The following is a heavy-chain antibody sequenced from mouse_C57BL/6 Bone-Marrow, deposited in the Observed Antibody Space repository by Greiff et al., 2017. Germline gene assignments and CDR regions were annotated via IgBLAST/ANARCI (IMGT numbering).Heavy chain of an antibody. J-gene: IGHJ1*03. CDR3: AILEFGGSSGDWYFDV. V-gene: IGHV1-85*01. CDR2: IYPRDGST. Sequence: QVQLQQSGPELVKPGASVKLSCKASGYTFTSYDINWVKQRPGQGLEWIGWIYPRDGSTKYNEKFKGKATLTVDTSSSPEYMELHSLASEDSAVYFCAILEFGGSSGDWYFDVGGTGTTVTVSS. D-gene: IGHD1-1*01. CDR1: GYTFTSYD.